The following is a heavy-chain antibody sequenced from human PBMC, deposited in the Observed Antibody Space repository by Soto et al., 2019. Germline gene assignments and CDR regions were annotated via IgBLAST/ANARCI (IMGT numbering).Heavy chain of an antibody. J-gene: IGHJ3*02. Sequence: QVQLQESGPGLVKPSETLSLTCTVSGGSISSYYWSWIRQPPGKGLEWIGYIYYSGSTNYNPSLKSRVTISVDTSKNQFSLKLSSVTAADTAVYHCARDLGYYDSTDAFDIWGQGTMVTVSS. CDR2: IYYSGST. CDR3: ARDLGYYDSTDAFDI. V-gene: IGHV4-59*01. CDR1: GGSISSYY. D-gene: IGHD3-22*01.